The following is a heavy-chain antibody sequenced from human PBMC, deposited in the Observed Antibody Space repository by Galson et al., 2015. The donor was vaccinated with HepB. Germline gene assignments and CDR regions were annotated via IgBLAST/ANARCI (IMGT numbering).Heavy chain of an antibody. D-gene: IGHD6-13*01. CDR1: GFSLSTSGMC. CDR3: ARNPPGSSCLLGYVGY. Sequence: PALVKPTQTLTLTCTFSGFSLSTSGMCVSWIRQPPGKALEWLARIDWDDDKYYSTSLRTRLTISKDTSKNQVVLTMTNMDPVDTATYYCARNPPGSSCLLGYVGYWGQGTLVSVSS. J-gene: IGHJ4*02. V-gene: IGHV2-70*11. CDR2: IDWDDDK.